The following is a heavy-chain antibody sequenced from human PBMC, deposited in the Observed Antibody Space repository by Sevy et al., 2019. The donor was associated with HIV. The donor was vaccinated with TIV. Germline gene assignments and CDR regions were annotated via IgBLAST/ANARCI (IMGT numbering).Heavy chain of an antibody. V-gene: IGHV3-30-3*01. CDR1: GFTFSSYA. J-gene: IGHJ4*02. CDR2: ISYDGSNK. D-gene: IGHD2-15*01. Sequence: GSLRLSCAASGFTFSSYAMHWVRQAPGKGLEWVAVISYDGSNKYYADSVKGRFTISRDNYKNTLYLQMNSLRAEDTAVYYCARDRSGFDYWGQGTLVTVSS. CDR3: ARDRSGFDY.